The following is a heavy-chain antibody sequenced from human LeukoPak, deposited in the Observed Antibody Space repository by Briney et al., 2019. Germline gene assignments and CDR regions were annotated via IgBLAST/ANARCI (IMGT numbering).Heavy chain of an antibody. V-gene: IGHV4-34*01. Sequence: SETLSLTCAVYGGSFSGYYWSWIRQPPGKGLEWIGEINHSGSTNYNPSLKSRVTISVDTSKNQFSLKLSPVTAADTAVYYCAASYSSSWEDYWGQGTLVTVSS. D-gene: IGHD6-13*01. J-gene: IGHJ4*02. CDR2: INHSGST. CDR1: GGSFSGYY. CDR3: AASYSSSWEDY.